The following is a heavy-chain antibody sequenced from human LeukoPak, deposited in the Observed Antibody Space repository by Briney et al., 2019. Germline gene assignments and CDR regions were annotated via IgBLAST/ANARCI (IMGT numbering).Heavy chain of an antibody. CDR3: AHRRHLLFDY. CDR1: GGSISSYYW. J-gene: IGHJ4*02. D-gene: IGHD2-21*01. V-gene: IGHV2-5*01. CDR2: IYWNDDK. Sequence: TLSLTCTVSGGSISSYYWSWIRQPPGKALEWLALIYWNDDKRYSPSLKSRLTITKDTSKNQVVLTMTNMDPVDTATYCCAHRRHLLFDYWGQGTLVTVSS.